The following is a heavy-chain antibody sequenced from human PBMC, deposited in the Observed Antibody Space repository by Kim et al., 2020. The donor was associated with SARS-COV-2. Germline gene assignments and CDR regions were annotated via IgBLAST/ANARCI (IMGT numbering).Heavy chain of an antibody. D-gene: IGHD5-12*01. CDR2: IYYSGST. CDR3: ARDPRGWLQPTAYWYFDL. J-gene: IGHJ2*01. V-gene: IGHV4-59*01. CDR1: GGSISSYY. Sequence: SETLSLTCTVSGGSISSYYWSWIRQPPGKGLEWIGYIYYSGSTNYNPSLKSRVTTSVDTSKNQFSLKLSSVTAADTAVYYCARDPRGWLQPTAYWYFDLWGRGTLVTVSS.